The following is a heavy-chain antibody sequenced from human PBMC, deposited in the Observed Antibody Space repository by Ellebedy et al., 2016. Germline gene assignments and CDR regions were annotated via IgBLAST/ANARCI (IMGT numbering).Heavy chain of an antibody. V-gene: IGHV3-23*01. CDR3: AAEDETEPKSPGY. Sequence: GGSLRLXXSASQFTFSSFEMSWVRQAPGKGLDCVARITGRGGTVYADSVKGRFTISRDNSESAVYLEMNGLSAADTAVYYCAAEDETEPKSPGYWGQGTQVTVSS. D-gene: IGHD1-14*01. CDR1: QFTFSSFE. CDR2: ITGRGGT. J-gene: IGHJ4*02.